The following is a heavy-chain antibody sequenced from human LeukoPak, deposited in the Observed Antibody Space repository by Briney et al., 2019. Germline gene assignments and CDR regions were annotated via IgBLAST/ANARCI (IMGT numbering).Heavy chain of an antibody. Sequence: SGPTLVNPTQTLTRTCTFSGFSLSTSGVGVGWIRQPPGKALEWLALIYWNDDKRYSPSLKSRLTITKDTSKNQVVLTMTNMDPVDTATYYCAHRQPIFGVVTGAFDIWGQGTMVTVSS. CDR2: IYWNDDK. D-gene: IGHD3-3*01. CDR3: AHRQPIFGVVTGAFDI. CDR1: GFSLSTSGVG. V-gene: IGHV2-5*01. J-gene: IGHJ3*02.